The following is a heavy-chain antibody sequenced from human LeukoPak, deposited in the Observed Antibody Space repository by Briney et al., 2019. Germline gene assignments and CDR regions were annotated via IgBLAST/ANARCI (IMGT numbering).Heavy chain of an antibody. CDR1: GFTFSSYA. Sequence: GGSLRLSCAASGFTFSSYAMSWVRQAPGKGLEWVSAISGSGDSTYYADSVKGRFTISRDNSKNTLYLQMNSLRAEDTAVYYCAKPCRSGLSPFDAFDIWGQGTMVTVSS. D-gene: IGHD6-19*01. CDR3: AKPCRSGLSPFDAFDI. V-gene: IGHV3-23*01. CDR2: ISGSGDST. J-gene: IGHJ3*02.